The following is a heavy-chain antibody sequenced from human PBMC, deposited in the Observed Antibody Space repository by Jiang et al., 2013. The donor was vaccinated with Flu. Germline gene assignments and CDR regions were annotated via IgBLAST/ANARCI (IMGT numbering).Heavy chain of an antibody. D-gene: IGHD6-13*01. J-gene: IGHJ4*01. CDR2: INSDGSST. CDR3: ARGGLRAAAGNGVY. V-gene: IGHV3-74*01. Sequence: GLVWVSRINSDGSSTSYADSVKGRFTISRDNAKNTLYLQMNSLRAEDTAVYYCARGGLRAAAGNGVYWG.